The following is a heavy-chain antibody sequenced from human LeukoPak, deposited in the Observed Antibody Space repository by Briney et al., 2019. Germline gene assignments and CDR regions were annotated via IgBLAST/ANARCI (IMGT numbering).Heavy chain of an antibody. D-gene: IGHD1-26*01. Sequence: GGSLRLSCAASGFTFSTYSMNWVRQAPGKGLEWVSSISSSSDYISYADSVKGRFTISRDNSKNTLYLQMNSLRTEDTAVYYCAKDQGYSGIYFGDGYFHRWGQGTLVIVSS. CDR2: ISSSSDYI. CDR3: AKDQGYSGIYFGDGYFHR. J-gene: IGHJ1*01. CDR1: GFTFSTYS. V-gene: IGHV3-21*04.